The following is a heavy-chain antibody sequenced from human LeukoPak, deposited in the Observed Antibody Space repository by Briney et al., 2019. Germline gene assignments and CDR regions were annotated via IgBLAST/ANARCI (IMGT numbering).Heavy chain of an antibody. V-gene: IGHV3-21*01. J-gene: IGHJ4*02. CDR3: ARNDERDWLADY. Sequence: GGSLRLSCAASGFTFSSYTMNWVRQSPGKGLEWVSSISSSSTYIYYADSVKGRFTISRDNSKNTLYLQMGSLRAEDMAVYYCARNDERDWLADYWGQGTLVTVSS. CDR1: GFTFSSYT. CDR2: ISSSSTYI. D-gene: IGHD3/OR15-3a*01.